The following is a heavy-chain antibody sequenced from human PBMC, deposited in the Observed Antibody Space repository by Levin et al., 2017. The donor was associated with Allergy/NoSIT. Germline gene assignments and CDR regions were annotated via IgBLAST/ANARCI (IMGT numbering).Heavy chain of an antibody. J-gene: IGHJ3*02. D-gene: IGHD1-26*01. CDR1: GGTFSSYT. CDR3: ARDLEVGATTAGAFDI. V-gene: IGHV1-69*04. CDR2: IIPILGIA. Sequence: KISCKASGGTFSSYTISWVRQAPGQGLEWMGRIIPILGIANYAQKFQGRVTITADKSTSTAYMELSSLRSEDTAVYYCARDLEVGATTAGAFDIWGQGTMVTVSS.